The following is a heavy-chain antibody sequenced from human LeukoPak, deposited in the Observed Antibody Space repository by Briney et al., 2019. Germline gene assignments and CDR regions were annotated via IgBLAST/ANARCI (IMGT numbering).Heavy chain of an antibody. J-gene: IGHJ6*03. CDR3: ARGSIVATSRPPYYYYYMDV. CDR1: GSSISSYY. Sequence: PSETLSPTCTVSGSSISSYYWSWIRQPPGKGLEWIGYTYYSGSTNYNPSLKSRVTISVDTSKNQFSLKLSSVTAADTAVYYCARGSIVATSRPPYYYYYMDVWGKGTTVTISS. V-gene: IGHV4-59*01. CDR2: TYYSGST. D-gene: IGHD5-12*01.